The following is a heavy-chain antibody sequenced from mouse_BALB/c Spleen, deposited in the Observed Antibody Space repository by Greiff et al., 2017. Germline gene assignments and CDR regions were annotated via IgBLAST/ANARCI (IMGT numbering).Heavy chain of an antibody. CDR2: IRNKANGYTT. V-gene: IGHV7-3*02. Sequence: EVQRVESGGGLVQPGGSLRLSCATSGFTFTDYYMSWVRQPPGKALEWLGFIRNKANGYTTEYSASVKGRFTISRDNSQGILYLQMNTLRAEDSATYYCARDHRYDKGMDYWGQGTSVTVSS. D-gene: IGHD2-14*01. CDR1: GFTFTDYY. J-gene: IGHJ4*01. CDR3: ARDHRYDKGMDY.